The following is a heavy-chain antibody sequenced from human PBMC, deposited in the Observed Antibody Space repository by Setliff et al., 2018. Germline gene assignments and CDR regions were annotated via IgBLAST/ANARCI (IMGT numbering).Heavy chain of an antibody. Sequence: GGSLRLSCTASGLTFSNCWVSWVRQAPGKGLEWVASINPGGSEKYYVDSVKGRFTISRDNAKSTLYLQMNSLRAEDTAIYYCAKDKDVRVDYFDYWGPGTLVTVSS. CDR2: INPGGSEK. CDR1: GLTFSNCW. J-gene: IGHJ4*02. D-gene: IGHD3-10*01. V-gene: IGHV3-7*03. CDR3: AKDKDVRVDYFDY.